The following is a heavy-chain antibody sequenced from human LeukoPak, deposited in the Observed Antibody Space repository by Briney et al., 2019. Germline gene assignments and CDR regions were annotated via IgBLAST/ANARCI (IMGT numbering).Heavy chain of an antibody. CDR2: ISSSSSYI. Sequence: GGSLRLSCAASGFTFSSYSMNWVRQAPGKGLEWVSSISSSSSYIYYADSVKGRFTISRDNAKNSLYLQMNSLRAEETAVYYCARDYYYDSSGYDAFDIWGQGTMVTVSS. J-gene: IGHJ3*02. D-gene: IGHD3-22*01. CDR3: ARDYYYDSSGYDAFDI. V-gene: IGHV3-21*01. CDR1: GFTFSSYS.